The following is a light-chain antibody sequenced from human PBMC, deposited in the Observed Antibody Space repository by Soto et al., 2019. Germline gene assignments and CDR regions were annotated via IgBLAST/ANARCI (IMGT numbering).Light chain of an antibody. CDR2: EAT. J-gene: IGLJ1*01. Sequence: QSALTQPASVSGSPGQSSTISCAGTRTDNGASNSVSWYQHLPGRSPTLIIYEATNRPSGVSERFSGSKAGDTASLTISGLQADDEAEYFCISYKTDDTFVFGSGTKLTVL. V-gene: IGLV2-14*01. CDR1: RTDNGASNS. CDR3: ISYKTDDTFV.